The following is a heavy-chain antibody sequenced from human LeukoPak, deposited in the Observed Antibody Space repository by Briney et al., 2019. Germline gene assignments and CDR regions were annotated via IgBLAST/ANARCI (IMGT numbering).Heavy chain of an antibody. CDR1: GGSISSSSYY. J-gene: IGHJ3*02. CDR2: IYYSGST. CDR3: ASRYSYGHDAFDI. V-gene: IGHV4-39*01. D-gene: IGHD5-18*01. Sequence: SETLSLTCTVSGGSISSSSYYWGWIRQPPGKGLEWIGSIYYSGSTYSNLSLKSRVTISVDTTKNQFSLKLSSVTAADTAVYYCASRYSYGHDAFDIWGQGTMVTVSS.